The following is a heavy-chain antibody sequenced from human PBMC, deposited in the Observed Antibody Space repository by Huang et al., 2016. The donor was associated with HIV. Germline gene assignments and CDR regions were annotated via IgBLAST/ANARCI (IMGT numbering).Heavy chain of an antibody. CDR2: ISYEGRND. V-gene: IGHV3-30*18. Sequence: QVHLVESGGGVVQPGRSLRLSCAASGFSFSNFAMHWVRQAPGKGLEWVAVISYEGRNDFYSDSVKGRFTISRDNFKDTLTLQMNSLRIDDTAMYFCAKESRWFSDLDHWGQGTLVTVSS. CDR3: AKESRWFSDLDH. CDR1: GFSFSNFA. D-gene: IGHD2-15*01. J-gene: IGHJ4*02.